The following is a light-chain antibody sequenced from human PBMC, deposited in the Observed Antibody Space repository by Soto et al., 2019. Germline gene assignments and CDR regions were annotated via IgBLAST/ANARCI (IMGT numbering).Light chain of an antibody. CDR1: SSDIGAYDL. CDR2: EVS. Sequence: QSVVTQPASVSGSRGESITISFSGNSSDIGAYDLVSWYQQHPGRAPKLIIYEVSHRFSGLSYRFSGSKSGNTASLTISGLQAEDEGDYYCTSFAPGRIYVFGSGTKVTVL. J-gene: IGLJ1*01. CDR3: TSFAPGRIYV. V-gene: IGLV2-14*03.